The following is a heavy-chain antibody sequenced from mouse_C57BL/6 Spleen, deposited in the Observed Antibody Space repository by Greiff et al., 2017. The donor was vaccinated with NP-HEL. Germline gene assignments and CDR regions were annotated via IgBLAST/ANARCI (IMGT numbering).Heavy chain of an antibody. D-gene: IGHD6-1*01. V-gene: IGHV2-2*01. Sequence: QVQLKESGPGLVQPSQSLSITCTVSGFSLTSYGVHWVRQSPGKGLEWLGVIWSGGSTDYNAAFISRLSLSKDNSKSQVFFKMNSLQADDTAIYYCARNPLQEYYFDYWGQGTTLTVSS. CDR2: IWSGGST. CDR1: GFSLTSYG. CDR3: ARNPLQEYYFDY. J-gene: IGHJ2*01.